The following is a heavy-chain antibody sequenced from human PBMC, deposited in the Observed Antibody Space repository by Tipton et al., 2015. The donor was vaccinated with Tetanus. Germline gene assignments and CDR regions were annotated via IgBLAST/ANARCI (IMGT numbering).Heavy chain of an antibody. Sequence: SLRLSCVASGFTFSTYWIHWVRQVPGKGLVWVSRIKGDGTTTAFADSVKGRFSISRDNAQNTLNLQMNSLSGEDTAVYYCARTYSIGYGMDVWGQGTTVIVS. CDR3: ARTYSIGYGMDV. CDR1: GFTFSTYW. J-gene: IGHJ6*02. CDR2: IKGDGTTT. V-gene: IGHV3-74*01. D-gene: IGHD6-19*01.